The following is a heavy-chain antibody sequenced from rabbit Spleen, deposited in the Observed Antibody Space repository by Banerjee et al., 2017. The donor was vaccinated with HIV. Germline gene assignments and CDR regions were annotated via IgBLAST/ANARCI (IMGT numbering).Heavy chain of an antibody. CDR2: IYAGSSGST. CDR3: ARDTGSSFSSYGMDL. Sequence: QEQLEESGGDLVKPEGSLTLTCTASGFSFSSSYYMCWVRQAPGKGLECIACIYAGSSGSTWYASWAKGRFTISKTSSTTVTLQMTSLTVADRATYFCARDTGSSFSSYGMDLWGPGTLVTVS. J-gene: IGHJ6*01. D-gene: IGHD8-1*01. CDR1: GFSFSSSYY. V-gene: IGHV1S45*01.